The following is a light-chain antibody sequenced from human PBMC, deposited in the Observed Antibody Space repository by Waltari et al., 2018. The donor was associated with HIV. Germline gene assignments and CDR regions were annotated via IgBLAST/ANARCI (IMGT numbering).Light chain of an antibody. CDR3: HQQKTCPRT. CDR2: DAS. J-gene: IGKJ1*01. CDR1: QSISDS. Sequence: DIQMTQSPSTLSASVGDRVTITCRASQSISDSLGWYQQKPGKAPQRLIYDASSLHSGVPSRFSGSGSGTEFTLTISSLQPEDFATYYCHQQKTCPRTFGRGTKVEIK. V-gene: IGKV1-17*01.